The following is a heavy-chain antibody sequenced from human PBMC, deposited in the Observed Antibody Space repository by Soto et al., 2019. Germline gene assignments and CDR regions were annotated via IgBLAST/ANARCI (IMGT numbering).Heavy chain of an antibody. CDR3: PRGATVMVPLFDY. Sequence: SVKVSCKASGGTFSSYAISWVRQAPGQGLEWMGGIIPIFGTANYAQKFQGRVTITADESTSTAYMELSSMRSEDTAVFYGPRGATVMVPLFDYGGKGPLFTVS. CDR1: GGTFSSYA. V-gene: IGHV1-69*13. J-gene: IGHJ4*02. D-gene: IGHD5-18*01. CDR2: IIPIFGTA.